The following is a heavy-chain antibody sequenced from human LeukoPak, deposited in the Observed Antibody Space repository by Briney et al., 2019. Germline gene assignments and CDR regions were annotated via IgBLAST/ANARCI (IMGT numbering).Heavy chain of an antibody. Sequence: GGSLRLSCAASGFTFSTYAMSWVRQAPGKGLEWVSAISSSRSYIYYADSVKGRFTISRDNAKNSLYLQMNSLRAEDTAVYYCARDARYYYDSSGANWFDPWGQGTLVTVSS. CDR1: GFTFSTYA. J-gene: IGHJ5*02. CDR2: ISSSRSYI. D-gene: IGHD3-22*01. CDR3: ARDARYYYDSSGANWFDP. V-gene: IGHV3-21*01.